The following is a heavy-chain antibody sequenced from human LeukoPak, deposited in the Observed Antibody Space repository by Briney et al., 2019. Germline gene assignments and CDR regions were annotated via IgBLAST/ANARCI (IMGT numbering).Heavy chain of an antibody. CDR2: IRYDGSNK. CDR1: GFTFSSYG. V-gene: IGHV3-30*02. D-gene: IGHD3-3*01. Sequence: VGSLRLSCAASGFTFSSYGMHWVRQAPGKGLEWVAFIRYDGSNKYYADSVKGRFTISRDNSKNTLYLQMNSLRAEDTAVYYCAKDRAVLRFLEWPTTHYYYYYMDVWGKGTTVTVSS. CDR3: AKDRAVLRFLEWPTTHYYYYYMDV. J-gene: IGHJ6*03.